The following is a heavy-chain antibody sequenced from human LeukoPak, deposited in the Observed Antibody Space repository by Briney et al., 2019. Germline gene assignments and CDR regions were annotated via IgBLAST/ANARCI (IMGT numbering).Heavy chain of an antibody. D-gene: IGHD6-13*01. CDR3: AREYSSSYYFDY. CDR2: IWNDGSQK. J-gene: IGHJ4*02. V-gene: IGHV3-33*08. CDR1: GFTFSSYS. Sequence: GGSLRLSCAASGFTFSSYSMNWVRQAPGKGLEWVAVIWNDGSQKYYADSVKGRFTISRDNSKNTLYLQMNSLRAEDTAVYYCAREYSSSYYFDYWGQGTLVTVSS.